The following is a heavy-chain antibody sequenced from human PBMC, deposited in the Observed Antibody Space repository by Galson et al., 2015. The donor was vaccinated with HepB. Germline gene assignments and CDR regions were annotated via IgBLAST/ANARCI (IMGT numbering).Heavy chain of an antibody. CDR2: IRYDGGNK. CDR1: GFTFSSYG. J-gene: IGHJ4*02. Sequence: SLKLSCTASGFTFSSYGMHWVRQAPGQGLEWVALIRYDGGNKYYAHSVQGRVTISRDNSKNTLYLQMNSLRAEDTAVYYCAKSPGYSYGHPLDYWGQGTLVTVSS. V-gene: IGHV3-30*02. CDR3: AKSPGYSYGHPLDY. D-gene: IGHD5-18*01.